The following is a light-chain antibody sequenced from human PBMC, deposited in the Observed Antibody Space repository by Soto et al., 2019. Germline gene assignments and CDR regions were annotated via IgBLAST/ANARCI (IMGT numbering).Light chain of an antibody. CDR1: SSDVGGYNY. CDR2: EVT. CDR3: SSYTSSSTVV. J-gene: IGLJ2*01. Sequence: QSVLTQPASVSGSPGQSITISCTGTSSDVGGYNYVSWYQQHPGKAPKLMIYEVTNRPSGVSNRFSGSKSGNTASLTISGLQAEDETHYYCSSYTSSSTVVFGGGTKLTV. V-gene: IGLV2-14*01.